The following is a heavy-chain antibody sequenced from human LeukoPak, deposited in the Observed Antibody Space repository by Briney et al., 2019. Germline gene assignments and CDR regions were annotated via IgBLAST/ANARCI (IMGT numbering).Heavy chain of an antibody. J-gene: IGHJ4*02. V-gene: IGHV3-21*01. CDR3: ARVWRKNYFDY. CDR2: ISSSSSYI. Sequence: PGGSLRLSCAASGFTFSSYNMNWVRQAPGEGLEWVSSISSSSSYIYYADSVKGRFTISRDNAKNSLYLQMNSLRAEDTAVYYCARVWRKNYFDYWGQGTLVTVSS. D-gene: IGHD3-16*01. CDR1: GFTFSSYN.